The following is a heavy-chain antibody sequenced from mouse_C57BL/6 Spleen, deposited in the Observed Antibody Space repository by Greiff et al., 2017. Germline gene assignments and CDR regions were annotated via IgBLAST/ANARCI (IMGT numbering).Heavy chain of an antibody. D-gene: IGHD2-2*01. CDR3: ARCGYDSFAY. J-gene: IGHJ3*01. CDR1: GYTFTSYW. CDR2: IDPYDSET. V-gene: IGHV1-52*01. Sequence: VQLQQPGAELVRPGSSVKLSCKASGYTFTSYWMHWVKQRPIQGLEWIGNIDPYDSETNYNQKFKDKATLTVDKSSSTAYMQLSSLTSEDSAVYYCARCGYDSFAYWGQGTLVTVSA.